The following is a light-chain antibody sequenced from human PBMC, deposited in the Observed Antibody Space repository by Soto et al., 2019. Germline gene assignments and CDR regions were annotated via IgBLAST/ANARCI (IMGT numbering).Light chain of an antibody. V-gene: IGLV2-8*01. CDR1: SSDVGRYNY. CDR2: DVI. Sequence: QSALTQPPSASGSPGQSVTISCTGTSSDVGRYNYVSWYQQHPGKAPKLMLYDVIKRPSGVPGRFSGSKSGNTASLTVSGLQVEDEADYYCSSYADNDNLLFGGGTKLTVL. J-gene: IGLJ2*01. CDR3: SSYADNDNLL.